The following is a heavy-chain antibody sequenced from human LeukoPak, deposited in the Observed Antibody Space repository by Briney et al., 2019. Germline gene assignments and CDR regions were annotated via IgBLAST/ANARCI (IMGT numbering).Heavy chain of an antibody. CDR1: GGSISSSSYY. D-gene: IGHD6-13*01. V-gene: IGHV4-39*01. Sequence: SETLSLTCTVSGGSISSSSYYWGWIRQPPGKGLEWIGSIYYSGSTYYNPSLKSRVTISVDTSKNQFSLKLSSVTAADTAVYYCARSGVGSWCTGEGYFDYWGQGTLVTVSS. J-gene: IGHJ4*02. CDR2: IYYSGST. CDR3: ARSGVGSWCTGEGYFDY.